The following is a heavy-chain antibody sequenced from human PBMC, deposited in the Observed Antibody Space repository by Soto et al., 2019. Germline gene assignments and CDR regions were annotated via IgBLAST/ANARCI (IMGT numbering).Heavy chain of an antibody. Sequence: QITLKESGPTLVKPTQTLTLTCTFSGFSLTTDRVGVGWIRQPPGEALEWLAVIYWDDSKTYRPSLESKLTITKAASKNQVALTTTDTASLDTATYYSAHAYGGRSLYWGQGTLVTVSS. CDR1: GFSLTTDRVG. D-gene: IGHD1-26*01. CDR3: AHAYGGRSLY. CDR2: IYWDDSK. V-gene: IGHV2-5*02. J-gene: IGHJ4*02.